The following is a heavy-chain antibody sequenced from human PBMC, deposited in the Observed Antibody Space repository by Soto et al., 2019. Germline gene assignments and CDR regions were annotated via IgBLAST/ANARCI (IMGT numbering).Heavy chain of an antibody. CDR2: INPSGGST. Sequence: QVQLVQSGAVVKKPGASVKLSCKSSEYTFTDYYIHWVRQAPGQGLEWMGLINPSGGSTSYAQKFQGRVTMTRDTSTSTVYMELSSLRSEDTAVYYCATAAYSTSWYDFWGQGTLVTVSS. D-gene: IGHD6-13*01. V-gene: IGHV1-46*01. CDR1: EYTFTDYY. CDR3: ATAAYSTSWYDF. J-gene: IGHJ5*01.